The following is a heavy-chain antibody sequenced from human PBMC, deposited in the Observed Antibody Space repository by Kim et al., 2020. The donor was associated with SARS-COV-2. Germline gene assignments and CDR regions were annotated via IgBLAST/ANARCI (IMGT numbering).Heavy chain of an antibody. J-gene: IGHJ4*02. D-gene: IGHD3-16*01. Sequence: TYSPSFKGQVTISADKSTNTAYLHWSSLKASDTAIYYCARRVGDYVTYFDYWGQGTLVTVSS. V-gene: IGHV5-51*01. CDR3: ARRVGDYVTYFDY.